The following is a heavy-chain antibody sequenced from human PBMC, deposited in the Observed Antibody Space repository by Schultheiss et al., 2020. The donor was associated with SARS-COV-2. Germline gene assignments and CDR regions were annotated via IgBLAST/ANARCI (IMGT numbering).Heavy chain of an antibody. Sequence: GGSLRLSCAASGFTFSSVWMSWVRQAPGKGLEWVANIKHDGSEKYYVDSVKGRFTISRDNSKNTLYLQMNSLRAEDTAVYYCTRDPTLVGYWGQGTLVTVSS. V-gene: IGHV3-7*01. J-gene: IGHJ4*02. D-gene: IGHD1-26*01. CDR1: GFTFSSVW. CDR3: TRDPTLVGY. CDR2: IKHDGSEK.